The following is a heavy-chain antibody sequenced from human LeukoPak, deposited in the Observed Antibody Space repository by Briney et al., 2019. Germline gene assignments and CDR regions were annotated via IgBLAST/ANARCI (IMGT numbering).Heavy chain of an antibody. J-gene: IGHJ4*01. CDR3: GSSYGDYVAY. V-gene: IGHV4-59*08. CDR1: GGSISSYY. Sequence: SETVSLTCTVSGGSISSYYWSWTRQPPGKGLEWIGYIYYSGSTNYNPSLKSRVTISVDTSKNQFSLKLSSVTAADTAMYYCGSSYGDYVAYWGQGTLVAVSS. CDR2: IYYSGST. D-gene: IGHD4-17*01.